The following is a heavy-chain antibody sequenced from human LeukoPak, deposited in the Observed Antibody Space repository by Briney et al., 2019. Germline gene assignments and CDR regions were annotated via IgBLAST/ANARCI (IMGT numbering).Heavy chain of an antibody. CDR1: GFTFKSFS. D-gene: IGHD4-17*01. Sequence: GGSLRLSCGGSGFTFKSFSMHWVRQAPGKGLEWVSDISSNSGIKSYADSVKGRFTISRDNAKNSLYLQMNSLRAEDTAVYYCSKKGQNEDYGKPDWGQGTLVTVSS. V-gene: IGHV3-48*01. CDR2: ISSNSGIK. CDR3: SKKGQNEDYGKPD. J-gene: IGHJ4*02.